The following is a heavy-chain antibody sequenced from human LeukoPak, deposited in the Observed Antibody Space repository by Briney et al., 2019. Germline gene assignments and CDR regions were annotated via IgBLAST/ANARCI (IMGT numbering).Heavy chain of an antibody. J-gene: IGHJ4*02. CDR3: ARQGVATAIDY. Sequence: SETLSLTCTVSGGSISNYYWSWIRQPAGKGLDWIGRISASGNTNYNPSLKSRVTMSVDTAMNLFALKLSSVTAADTAVYYCARQGVATAIDYWGQGTLVTVSS. V-gene: IGHV4-4*07. CDR2: ISASGNT. CDR1: GGSISNYY. D-gene: IGHD2-21*02.